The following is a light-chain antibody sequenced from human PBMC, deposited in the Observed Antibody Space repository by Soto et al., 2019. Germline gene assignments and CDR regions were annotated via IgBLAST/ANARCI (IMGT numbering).Light chain of an antibody. CDR3: HQYDSWT. CDR1: QSFNSIY. J-gene: IGKJ1*01. CDR2: GAS. Sequence: EIVLTQSPGTLSLSPGERATLSCRASQSFNSIYLAWYKQKPGQAPRLLIYGASGRATGIPDRFSGSGSGTDFTLTISRLEPEDFAVYYCHQYDSWTFGQGTKVDIK. V-gene: IGKV3-20*01.